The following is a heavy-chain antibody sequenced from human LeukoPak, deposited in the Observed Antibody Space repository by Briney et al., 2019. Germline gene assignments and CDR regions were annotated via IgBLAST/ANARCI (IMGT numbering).Heavy chain of an antibody. CDR2: IASDGINK. Sequence: GGSPRVSRAASGFTFSNYALHWVRQAPGKGLEWVAVIASDGINKYYADSVKGRFAISRDNSKNTLYLQMNSLRAEDTAVYYCARALAVSYGGNCYFDYWGQGTVTTVSS. J-gene: IGHJ4*02. CDR1: GFTFSNYA. D-gene: IGHD4-23*01. V-gene: IGHV3-30*09. CDR3: ARALAVSYGGNCYFDY.